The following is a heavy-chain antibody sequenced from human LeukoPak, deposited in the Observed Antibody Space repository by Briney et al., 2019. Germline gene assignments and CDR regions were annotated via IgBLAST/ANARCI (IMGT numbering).Heavy chain of an antibody. J-gene: IGHJ3*02. CDR2: IYHSGGT. Sequence: PSETLSLTCAVSGYSISSGYYWGWIRQPPGKGLEWIGSIYHSGGTYYNPSLKSRVTISVDTSKNQFSLKLSSVTAADTAVYYCARLLPTYYDFWSGPWAFDIWGQGTMVTVSS. V-gene: IGHV4-38-2*01. D-gene: IGHD3-3*01. CDR3: ARLLPTYYDFWSGPWAFDI. CDR1: GYSISSGYY.